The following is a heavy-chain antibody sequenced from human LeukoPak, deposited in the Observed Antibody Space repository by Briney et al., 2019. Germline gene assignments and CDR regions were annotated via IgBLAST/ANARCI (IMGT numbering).Heavy chain of an antibody. D-gene: IGHD1-14*01. V-gene: IGHV1-46*01. J-gene: IGHJ5*02. CDR1: GHTFTAYY. CDR3: AKETPNTGWFDP. Sequence: ASVKVSCKASGHTFTAYYVHLVRQAPGQGLEWMGVINPSGDGTNYPQRFQGRVTLTRDTSTSTVYMELSSLRSEDTAIYYCAKETPNTGWFDPWGQGTLVTVSS. CDR2: INPSGDGT.